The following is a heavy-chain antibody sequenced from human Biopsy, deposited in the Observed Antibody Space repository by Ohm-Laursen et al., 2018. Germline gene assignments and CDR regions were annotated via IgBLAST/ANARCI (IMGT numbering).Heavy chain of an antibody. J-gene: IGHJ5*02. CDR3: ARSFGVVINFEHNWFDP. Sequence: SVKVSCKASGATFSNYAINWLRQAPGHGLEWMGGVNPMFGTAKYAQRFQGRVTITADKSTSTADMELSSLRSDDTAVYYCARSFGVVINFEHNWFDPWGQGTLVTVSS. CDR1: GATFSNYA. CDR2: VNPMFGTA. V-gene: IGHV1-69*06. D-gene: IGHD3-3*01.